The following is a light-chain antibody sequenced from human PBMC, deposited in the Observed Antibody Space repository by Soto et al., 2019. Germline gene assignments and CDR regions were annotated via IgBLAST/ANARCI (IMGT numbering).Light chain of an antibody. J-gene: IGKJ1*01. CDR1: QSVSSN. Sequence: EIVMTQSPVTLSVSPGERVTLSCRASQSVSSNLAWYQQKPGQAPRLLIYGASTRATGIPARFSGSGFGTEFALTISTLQSEDFAVYYCQQYNNWPPWTFGQGTKVEIK. V-gene: IGKV3-15*01. CDR3: QQYNNWPPWT. CDR2: GAS.